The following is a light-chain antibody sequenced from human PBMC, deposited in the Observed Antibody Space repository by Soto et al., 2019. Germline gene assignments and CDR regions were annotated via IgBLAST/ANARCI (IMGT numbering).Light chain of an antibody. CDR3: QQSHSTPLT. J-gene: IGKJ4*01. CDR1: QSVLYSSNNKNF. CDR2: WAS. V-gene: IGKV4-1*01. Sequence: DIVMTQSPDSLAVSLGERATIKCNSSQSVLYSSNNKNFLSWYQQKPGQPPKLLIYWASTRESGVPDRFSGSGSGTDFTLTISSLQAEDVAVYDCQQSHSTPLTFGGGTKVEIK.